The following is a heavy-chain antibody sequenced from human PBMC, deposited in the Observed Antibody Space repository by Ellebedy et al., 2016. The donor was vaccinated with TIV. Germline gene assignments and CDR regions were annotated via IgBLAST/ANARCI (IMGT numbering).Heavy chain of an antibody. V-gene: IGHV4-4*07. D-gene: IGHD2-2*01. CDR3: ARGERVVPAAVYYYYMDV. CDR2: IYTSGST. J-gene: IGHJ6*03. CDR1: GGSISSYY. Sequence: SETLSLXXTVSGGSISSYYWSWIRQPAGKGLEWIGRIYTSGSTNYNPSLKSRVTMSVDTSKNQFSLKLSSVTAADTAVYYCARGERVVPAAVYYYYMDVWGKGTTVTVSS.